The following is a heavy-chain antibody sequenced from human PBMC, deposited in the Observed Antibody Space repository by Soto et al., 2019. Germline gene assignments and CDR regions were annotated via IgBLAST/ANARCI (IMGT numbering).Heavy chain of an antibody. CDR1: GFIFSDYT. D-gene: IGHD5-12*01. J-gene: IGHJ4*02. Sequence: GSLRLSCSAAGFIFSDYTMNWVRQAPGKGLEWVSSIIGSSRYIYYADSMKGRFTISRDNAKNSLFLQMDSLRADDTAVYYCVRPSTIVATITRPKYFDFWGQGSLVTVSS. CDR3: VRPSTIVATITRPKYFDF. CDR2: IIGSSRYI. V-gene: IGHV3-21*06.